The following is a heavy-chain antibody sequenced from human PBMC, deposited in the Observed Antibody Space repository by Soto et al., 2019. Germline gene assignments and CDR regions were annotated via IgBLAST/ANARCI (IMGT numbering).Heavy chain of an antibody. D-gene: IGHD6-19*01. V-gene: IGHV3-33*01. J-gene: IGHJ4*02. CDR2: IRYDGNNK. Sequence: QVQLVESGGGVVQPGKSLRLSCAASGFTFSSYGMHWVRQTPGKGLEWVAVIRYDGNNKDYADSVKGRFTISRDNSKNTGYLQMNSLRAEDTALYYCARARLMYSTGWYPFDFWGQGALVTVS. CDR3: ARARLMYSTGWYPFDF. CDR1: GFTFSSYG.